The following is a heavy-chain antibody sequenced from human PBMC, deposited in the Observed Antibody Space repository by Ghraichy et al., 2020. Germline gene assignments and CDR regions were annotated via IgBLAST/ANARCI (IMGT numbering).Heavy chain of an antibody. Sequence: SVEVSCKASGGTFSSYAISWVRQAPGQGLEWMGGIIPIFGTANYAQKFQGRVTITADESTSTAYMELSSLRSEDTAVYYCASYPDGMTTVTLDYWGQGTLVTVSS. J-gene: IGHJ4*02. V-gene: IGHV1-69*13. CDR1: GGTFSSYA. CDR2: IIPIFGTA. D-gene: IGHD4-17*01. CDR3: ASYPDGMTTVTLDY.